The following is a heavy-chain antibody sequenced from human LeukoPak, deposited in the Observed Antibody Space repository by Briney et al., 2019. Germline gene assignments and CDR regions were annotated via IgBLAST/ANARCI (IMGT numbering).Heavy chain of an antibody. J-gene: IGHJ5*02. V-gene: IGHV4-31*03. CDR3: ARAPLSYDILTGYYKGAGSNWFDP. CDR2: IYYSGST. Sequence: PSETLSLTCTVSGGSINNYYWSWIRQHPGKGLEWIGYIYYSGSTYYNPSLKSRVTISVDTSKNQFSLKLGAVTAADTAGYYFARAPLSYDILTGYYKGAGSNWFDPWGQGTLVTVSS. CDR1: GGSINNYY. D-gene: IGHD3-9*01.